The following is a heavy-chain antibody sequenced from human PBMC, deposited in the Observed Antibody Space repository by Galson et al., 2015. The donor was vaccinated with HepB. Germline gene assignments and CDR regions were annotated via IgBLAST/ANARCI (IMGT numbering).Heavy chain of an antibody. Sequence: SLRLSCAASGFTFGDYAMSWVRQAPGKGLEWVSAISGSGGSTYYADSVKGRFTISRDNSKNTLYLQMNNLRAEDTAVYYCAKDEDIVVVVAATLFDYWGQGTLVTVSS. CDR1: GFTFGDYA. CDR3: AKDEDIVVVVAATLFDY. CDR2: ISGSGGST. V-gene: IGHV3-23*01. J-gene: IGHJ4*02. D-gene: IGHD2-15*01.